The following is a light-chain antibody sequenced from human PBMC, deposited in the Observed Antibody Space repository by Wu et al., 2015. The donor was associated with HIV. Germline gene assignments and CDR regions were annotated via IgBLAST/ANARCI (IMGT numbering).Light chain of an antibody. CDR3: QRYNTVPRT. J-gene: IGKJ1*01. V-gene: IGKV1-12*01. CDR1: RVLAAV. Sequence: VGDRVTLTCRRVRVLAAVSLDQQKPGKAPKLLIYAASSLQSGVPSRFSGSGSGTDFTLTISSLQPEDVATYYCQRYNTVPRTFGQGTKVEIK. CDR2: AAS.